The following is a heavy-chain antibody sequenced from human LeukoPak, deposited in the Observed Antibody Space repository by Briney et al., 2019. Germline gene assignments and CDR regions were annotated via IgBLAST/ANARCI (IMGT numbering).Heavy chain of an antibody. V-gene: IGHV4-38-2*01. CDR3: ARNRGSAPYNWFDP. J-gene: IGHJ5*02. Sequence: IPSATLSLTCAVSGYSISSGYYWGWIRQPPGKGLEWIGSIYHSGSTYYNPSLKSRVTISVDTSKNQFSLKLSSVTAADTAVYYCARNRGSAPYNWFDPWGQGTLVTVSS. CDR2: IYHSGST. CDR1: GYSISSGYY. D-gene: IGHD3-10*01.